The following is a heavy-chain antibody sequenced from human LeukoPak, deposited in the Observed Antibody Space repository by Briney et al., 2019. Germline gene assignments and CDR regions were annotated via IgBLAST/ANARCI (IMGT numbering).Heavy chain of an antibody. D-gene: IGHD4-23*01. V-gene: IGHV4-30-4*01. CDR1: GGSISSGDYY. Sequence: SQTLSLTCTVSGGSISSGDYYWSWIRQPPGKGLEWIGYIYYSGSTYYNPSLKSRVTISVDTSKNQFSLKLSSVAAADTAVYYCARAHNYGGSPDDAFDIWGQGTMVTVSS. J-gene: IGHJ3*02. CDR3: ARAHNYGGSPDDAFDI. CDR2: IYYSGST.